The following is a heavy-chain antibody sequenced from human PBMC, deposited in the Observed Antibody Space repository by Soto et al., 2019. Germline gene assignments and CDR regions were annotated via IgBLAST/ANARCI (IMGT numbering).Heavy chain of an antibody. CDR1: GFTFSSYA. D-gene: IGHD1-1*01. J-gene: IGHJ4*02. CDR3: ARRGPGNYFDY. Sequence: GGSLRLSCAASGFTFSSYAMNWVRQAPGKGLEWVSVISGSGDSTYYADSVKGRFTISRDNSKNTLYPQMNSLRTEDTAVYYCARRGPGNYFDYWGRGTLVTGSS. CDR2: ISGSGDST. V-gene: IGHV3-23*01.